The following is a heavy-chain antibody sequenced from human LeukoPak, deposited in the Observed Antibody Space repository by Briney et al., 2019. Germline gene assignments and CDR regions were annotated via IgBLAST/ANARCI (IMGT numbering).Heavy chain of an antibody. Sequence: PSETLSLTCTVSGYSISSGYYWGCIRQPPGKGLEWIGSIYHSGSTYYNPSLKSRVTISVDTPKNQFSLKLSSVTAADTAVYYCARLWVAKDIVVVVAARPKTYYFDYWGQGTLVTVSS. CDR3: ARLWVAKDIVVVVAARPKTYYFDY. J-gene: IGHJ4*02. D-gene: IGHD2-15*01. CDR2: IYHSGST. CDR1: GYSISSGYY. V-gene: IGHV4-38-2*02.